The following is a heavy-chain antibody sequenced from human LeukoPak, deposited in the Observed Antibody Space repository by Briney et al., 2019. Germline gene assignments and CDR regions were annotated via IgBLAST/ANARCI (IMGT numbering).Heavy chain of an antibody. Sequence: ASVKVSCKASGYTFTSYYMHWVRQAPGQGLEWMGIINPSGDSTSYAQKFQGRVTMTRDTSTSTVYMELSSLRSEDTAVYYCARVDPPLGYCSGGSCYSYFDYWGQGTLVTVSS. CDR3: ARVDPPLGYCSGGSCYSYFDY. J-gene: IGHJ4*02. D-gene: IGHD2-15*01. CDR2: INPSGDST. V-gene: IGHV1-46*01. CDR1: GYTFTSYY.